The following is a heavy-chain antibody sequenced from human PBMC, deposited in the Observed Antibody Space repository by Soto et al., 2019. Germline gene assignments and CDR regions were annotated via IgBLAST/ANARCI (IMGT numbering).Heavy chain of an antibody. D-gene: IGHD4-17*01. Sequence: SETLSLTCTVSGGSISSSSYYWGWIRQPSGKGLEWIGSIYYSGSTYYNPSLKSRVTISVDTSKNQFSLKLSSVTASDTAVYYCASSYGDYVSYWGQGTLVTVSS. J-gene: IGHJ4*02. CDR3: ASSYGDYVSY. V-gene: IGHV4-39*01. CDR2: IYYSGST. CDR1: GGSISSSSYY.